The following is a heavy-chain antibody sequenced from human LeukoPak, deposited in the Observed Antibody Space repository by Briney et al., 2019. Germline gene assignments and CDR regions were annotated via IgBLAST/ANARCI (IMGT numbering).Heavy chain of an antibody. CDR3: ARGPSVTTVTTGREDY. J-gene: IGHJ4*02. CDR2: VYDSGDT. D-gene: IGHD4-4*01. Sequence: SDTLSLTCTVSSGSISGYYWSWIRQPPGKGPEWIGYVYDSGDTRYNPSLKSRVSMSIDTSKNQFSLKLSSVTAADTAVYYCARGPSVTTVTTGREDYWGQGTLVTVSS. V-gene: IGHV4-59*12. CDR1: SGSISGYY.